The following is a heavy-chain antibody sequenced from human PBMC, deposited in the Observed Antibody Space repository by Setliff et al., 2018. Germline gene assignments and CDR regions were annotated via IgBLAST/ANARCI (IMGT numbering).Heavy chain of an antibody. CDR1: GGSISSGSYY. CDR2: IYTSGST. CDR3: ARQPSSGAYYNPRPYYFDS. V-gene: IGHV4-61*09. Sequence: SETLSLTCTVSGGSISSGSYYWSWIRQPAGKGLEWIGHIYTSGSTNYNPSLKSRVTISVDTSKNQFSLNLRSVTAADTAVYFCARQPSSGAYYNPRPYYFDSWGQGTLVTAPQ. J-gene: IGHJ4*02. D-gene: IGHD3-10*01.